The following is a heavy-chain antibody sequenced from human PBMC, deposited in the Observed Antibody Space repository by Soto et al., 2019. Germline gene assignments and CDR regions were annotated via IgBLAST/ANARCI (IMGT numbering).Heavy chain of an antibody. V-gene: IGHV4-39*01. CDR2: IYYSGST. CDR3: ARRGQIGITIFGVVPNYFDY. Sequence: SETLSLTCTVSGGSISSSSYYWGWIRQPPGKRQEWIGSIYYSGSTYYNTSLKRRVTISVDTSKNQFSLKLSSVTAADTAVYYCARRGQIGITIFGVVPNYFDYWGQGTLVTVSS. D-gene: IGHD3-3*01. CDR1: GGSISSSSYY. J-gene: IGHJ4*02.